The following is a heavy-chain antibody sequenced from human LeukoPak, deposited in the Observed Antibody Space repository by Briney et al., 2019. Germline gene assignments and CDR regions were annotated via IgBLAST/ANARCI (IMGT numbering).Heavy chain of an antibody. D-gene: IGHD6-19*01. V-gene: IGHV3-21*01. CDR2: ISSSSSYI. Sequence: PGGSLRLSCAASGFTFSSYSMNWVRQAPRKGLEWVSSISSSSSYIYYADSVKGRFTVSRDNAKNSLYLQMNSLRAEDTAVYYCASRIAVAGTAPDYWGQGTLVTVSS. J-gene: IGHJ4*02. CDR3: ASRIAVAGTAPDY. CDR1: GFTFSSYS.